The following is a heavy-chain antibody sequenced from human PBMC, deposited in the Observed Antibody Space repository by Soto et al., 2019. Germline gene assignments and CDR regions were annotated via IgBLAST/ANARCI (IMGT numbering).Heavy chain of an antibody. CDR1: GYTFTSYG. J-gene: IGHJ4*02. CDR3: ARASTTVTPAEY. CDR2: ISAYNGNT. Sequence: QVQLVQSGAEVKKPGASVKVSCKASGYTFTSYGISWVRQAPGQGLAWMGWISAYNGNTNYAQKLQGGVTMTTDTSTSTAYMETRSLSSDDTAVYSCARASTTVTPAEYWCQGTLVTVSS. D-gene: IGHD4-17*01. V-gene: IGHV1-18*01.